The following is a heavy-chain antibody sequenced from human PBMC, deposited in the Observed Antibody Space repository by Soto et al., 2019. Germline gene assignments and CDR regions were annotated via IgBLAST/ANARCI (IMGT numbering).Heavy chain of an antibody. Sequence: PSATLSLTCAVSGGSISSSSFYWGWIRQPPGKWLEWIGSIYYSGSTYYNPSLKSRVTVSINTSKNQFFLELRSVTAADTAVYYCARHSGPYARSCFDAWGQGTLVTVSS. J-gene: IGHJ5*02. D-gene: IGHD2-2*01. CDR2: IYYSGST. V-gene: IGHV4-39*01. CDR1: GGSISSSSFY. CDR3: ARHSGPYARSCFDA.